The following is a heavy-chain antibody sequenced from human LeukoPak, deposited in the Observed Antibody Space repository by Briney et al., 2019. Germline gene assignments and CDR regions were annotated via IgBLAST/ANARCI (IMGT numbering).Heavy chain of an antibody. CDR3: ARLEAGAIFY. V-gene: IGHV4-38-2*01. CDR1: GDSIRKYY. D-gene: IGHD3-3*02. Sequence: SETLSLTCGVSGDSIRKYYGTWIRQPPGKGLEWIGSIYHGGSTYYNPSLKSRVTISVDTSKNQFSLKLSSVTAADTAVYNCARLEAGAIFYWGQGTLVTVSS. CDR2: IYHGGST. J-gene: IGHJ4*02.